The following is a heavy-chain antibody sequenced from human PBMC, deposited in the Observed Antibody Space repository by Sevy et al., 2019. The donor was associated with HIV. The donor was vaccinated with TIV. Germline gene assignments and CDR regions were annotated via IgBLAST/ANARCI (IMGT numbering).Heavy chain of an antibody. V-gene: IGHV3-48*02. J-gene: IGHJ6*02. CDR1: GFTFSGYT. Sequence: GGSLRLSCVASGFTFSGYTMNWVRQAPGEGLAWLSYISSSGDTIYYADSVKGRFTISRDNAKNSVFLRMNNLRDEDTAVYYCARDRKLELRDYYYGMDVWGQGTTVTVSS. D-gene: IGHD1-7*01. CDR3: ARDRKLELRDYYYGMDV. CDR2: ISSSGDTI.